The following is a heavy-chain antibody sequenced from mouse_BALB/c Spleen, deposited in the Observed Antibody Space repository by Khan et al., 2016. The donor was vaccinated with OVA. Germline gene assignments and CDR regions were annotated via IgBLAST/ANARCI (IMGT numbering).Heavy chain of an antibody. CDR3: ARRGLRWDFDY. CDR1: GYTFINYW. Sequence: QMQLEESGAELAKPGASVKMSCKASGYTFINYWILWVKQRPGQGLEWIGYINPSIGYTENNQNFKDMATLTADKSSSIAYMQLSSLTSEDSAVYYCARRGLRWDFDYWGQGTTLTVSS. D-gene: IGHD1-1*01. J-gene: IGHJ2*01. V-gene: IGHV1-7*01. CDR2: INPSIGYT.